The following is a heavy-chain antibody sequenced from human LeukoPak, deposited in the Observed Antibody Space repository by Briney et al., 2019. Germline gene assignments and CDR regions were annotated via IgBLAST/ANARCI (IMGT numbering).Heavy chain of an antibody. D-gene: IGHD6-13*01. J-gene: IGHJ6*03. V-gene: IGHV3-30*03. Sequence: GRSLRLSCAASGFTFSSYGMHWVRQAPGKGLEWVAVISYDGSNKYYADSVKGRFTISRDNSKNTLYLQMNSLRAEDTAVYYCARVSSSWYRDYYYMDVWGKGTTVTVSS. CDR3: ARVSSSWYRDYYYMDV. CDR1: GFTFSSYG. CDR2: ISYDGSNK.